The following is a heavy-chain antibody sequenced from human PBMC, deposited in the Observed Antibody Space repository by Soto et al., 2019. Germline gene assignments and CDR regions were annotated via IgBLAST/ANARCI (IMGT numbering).Heavy chain of an antibody. CDR2: IYHSGST. D-gene: IGHD6-19*01. CDR3: ARGVPSSGWSGSFDY. J-gene: IGHJ4*02. Sequence: SETLSLTCAVSSGSISSSNWWSWVRQPPGKGLEWIGEIYHSGSTNYNPSLKSRVTISVDKSKNQFSLKLSSVTAADTAVYYCARGVPSSGWSGSFDYWGQGTLVTVSS. V-gene: IGHV4-4*02. CDR1: SGSISSSNW.